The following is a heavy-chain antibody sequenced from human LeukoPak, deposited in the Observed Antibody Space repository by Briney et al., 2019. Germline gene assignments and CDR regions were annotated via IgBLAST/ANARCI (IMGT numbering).Heavy chain of an antibody. Sequence: PGGSLRLSCAASGFTFSNYAMSWVRQAPGKGLEWISSITTSGGSTFYADSVKGRFTISRDNSKNTLYLQMNSLRAEDTAVYYCAFYDSSGYSFDYWGQGTLVTVSS. CDR2: ITTSGGST. D-gene: IGHD3-22*01. CDR1: GFTFSNYA. J-gene: IGHJ4*02. CDR3: AFYDSSGYSFDY. V-gene: IGHV3-23*01.